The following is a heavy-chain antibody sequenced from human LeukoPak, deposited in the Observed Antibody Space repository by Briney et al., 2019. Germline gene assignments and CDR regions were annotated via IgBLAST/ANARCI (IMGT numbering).Heavy chain of an antibody. CDR3: AKDSSVPYGITE. Sequence: GGSLRLSCAASGFTVSSNYMSWVRQAPGKGLEWVSAISGSGGSTYYADSVKGRFTISRDNSKNTLSLQMNSLRAEDTALYYCAKDSSVPYGITEWGQGTLVTVSS. CDR1: GFTVSSNY. V-gene: IGHV3-23*01. CDR2: ISGSGGST. J-gene: IGHJ4*02. D-gene: IGHD4-17*01.